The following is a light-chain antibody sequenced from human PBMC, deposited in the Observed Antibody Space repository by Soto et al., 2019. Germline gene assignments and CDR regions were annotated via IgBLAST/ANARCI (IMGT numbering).Light chain of an antibody. CDR3: SSFSSAIAFV. CDR2: EGT. J-gene: IGLJ1*01. V-gene: IGLV2-14*01. Sequence: QSALTQPASVSGSPGQSITISCTGTSSDIGAYNYVSWYQQHPGKAPKLMIYEGTNRPSGISNRFSGSRSGNTASLRISGLQDEDVADYYCSSFSSAIAFVFGTGTKLTVL. CDR1: SSDIGAYNY.